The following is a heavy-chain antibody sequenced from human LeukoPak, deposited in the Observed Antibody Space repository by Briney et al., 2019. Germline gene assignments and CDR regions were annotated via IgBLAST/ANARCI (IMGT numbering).Heavy chain of an antibody. CDR2: INAGNGNT. D-gene: IGHD2-8*01. V-gene: IGHV1-3*01. CDR1: GYTFTSYA. Sequence: ASVKVSCKASGYTFTSYAMHWVRQAPGQRLEWMGWINAGNGNTKYSQKFQGRVTITRDTSASTAYMELSSLRSEDTAVYYCASPRYCTNGVCDHWYFDLWGRGTLVTVSS. J-gene: IGHJ2*01. CDR3: ASPRYCTNGVCDHWYFDL.